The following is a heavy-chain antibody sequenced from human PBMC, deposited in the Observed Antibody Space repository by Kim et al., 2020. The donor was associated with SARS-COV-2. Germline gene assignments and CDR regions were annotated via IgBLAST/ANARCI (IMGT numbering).Heavy chain of an antibody. Sequence: STNYNPSLKSRVTISVDTSKNQFSLKLSSVTAADTAVYYCASGDSSGREYWGQGTLVTVSS. J-gene: IGHJ4*02. CDR3: ASGDSSGREY. D-gene: IGHD6-19*01. V-gene: IGHV4-34*01. CDR2: ST.